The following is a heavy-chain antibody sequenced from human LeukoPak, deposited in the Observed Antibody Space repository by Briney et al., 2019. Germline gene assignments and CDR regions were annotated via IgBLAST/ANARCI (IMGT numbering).Heavy chain of an antibody. J-gene: IGHJ3*02. V-gene: IGHV3-53*01. CDR1: GFTVSSNF. CDR3: ARVRTGDYLDAFDI. CDR2: IYSGGST. Sequence: PGGSLRLSCAASGFTVSSNFMSWVRQAPGKGLEWVSVIYSGGSTYYADSVKGRFTISRDNSKNTLYLQMNSLTAEDTALYYCARVRTGDYLDAFDIWGHGTMVFVSS. D-gene: IGHD7-27*01.